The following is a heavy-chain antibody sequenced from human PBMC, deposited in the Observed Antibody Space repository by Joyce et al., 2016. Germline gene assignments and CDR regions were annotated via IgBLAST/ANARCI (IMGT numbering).Heavy chain of an antibody. J-gene: IGHJ4*02. D-gene: IGHD3-3*01. V-gene: IGHV3-7*01. Sequence: EVQLVESGGGLVQPGGSLRLSCVGSGFTFRKYYMGWIRQAPGKGPEWVANIKADGSEKSYVGSVEGRFTISRDNAKNSLYLQINGLRAEDTAVYYCAREYFWRYDYWGQGTLVTVSS. CDR2: IKADGSEK. CDR3: AREYFWRYDY. CDR1: GFTFRKYY.